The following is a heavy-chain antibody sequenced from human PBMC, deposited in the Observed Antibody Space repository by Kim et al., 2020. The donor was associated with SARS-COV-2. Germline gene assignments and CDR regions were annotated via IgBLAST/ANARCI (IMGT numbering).Heavy chain of an antibody. J-gene: IGHJ4*02. Sequence: GGSLRLSCAASGFTFSSYGMHWFRQAPGKGLEWVAVISYDGSNKYYADSVKGRFTISRDNSKNTLYLQMNSLRAEDTAVYYCAKDRWSSSWYVSYWGQGTLVTVSS. CDR2: ISYDGSNK. CDR1: GFTFSSYG. CDR3: AKDRWSSSWYVSY. V-gene: IGHV3-30*18. D-gene: IGHD6-13*01.